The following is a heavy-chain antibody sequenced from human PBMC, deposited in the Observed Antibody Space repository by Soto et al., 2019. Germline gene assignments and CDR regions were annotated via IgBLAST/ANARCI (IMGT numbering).Heavy chain of an antibody. Sequence: EVQLLESGGGLVQPGGSLRLSCAASGFTFSTHAMSWVRQAPGKGLEWVSAVSGPDGATYYTDSVKGRFTISRDSSKNWLYLQMNSLRAEDTAVYYFSKPVYISRGNTFDIWGQGTTVTVSS. CDR1: GFTFSTHA. CDR3: SKPVYISRGNTFDI. CDR2: VSGPDGAT. J-gene: IGHJ3*02. D-gene: IGHD3-10*01. V-gene: IGHV3-23*01.